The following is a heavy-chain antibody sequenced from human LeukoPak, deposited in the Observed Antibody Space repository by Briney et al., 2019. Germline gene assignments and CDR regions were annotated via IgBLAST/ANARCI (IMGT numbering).Heavy chain of an antibody. CDR1: GFTFSSYA. CDR2: ISGSGGNT. D-gene: IGHD2-8*02. CDR3: AKVMDSLGYCTGGVWYRAIDF. V-gene: IGHV3-23*01. J-gene: IGHJ4*02. Sequence: PGGSLRLSCAASGFTFSSYAMSWVRQAPGKGLEWVSAISGSGGNTYYADSVKGRFTIARDNSKNTLYLQMNSLRAEDTAVYYCAKVMDSLGYCTGGVWYRAIDFWGQGTLVTVSS.